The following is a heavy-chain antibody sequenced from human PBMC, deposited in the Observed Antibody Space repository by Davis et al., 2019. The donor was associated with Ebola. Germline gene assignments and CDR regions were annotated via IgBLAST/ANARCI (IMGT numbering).Heavy chain of an antibody. CDR3: AKSLSDSDDY. J-gene: IGHJ4*02. D-gene: IGHD4/OR15-4a*01. CDR1: GFTLSRYA. Sequence: PSETLSLTCAASGFTLSRYAIHWVRQAPGKGLEWVAVISYDGSDAYYADSVKGRFTISRDNSKSTLNLQMNSLRAEDTTVYYCAKSLSDSDDYWGQGTLVTVSS. V-gene: IGHV3-30*18. CDR2: ISYDGSDA.